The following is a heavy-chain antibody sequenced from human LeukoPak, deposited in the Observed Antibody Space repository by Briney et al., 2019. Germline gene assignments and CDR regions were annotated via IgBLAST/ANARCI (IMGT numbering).Heavy chain of an antibody. J-gene: IGHJ4*02. CDR3: ARGRPHGNDY. CDR2: IASDGSST. CDR1: GFTFSSYW. D-gene: IGHD4-23*01. V-gene: IGHV3-74*01. Sequence: GGSLRLSCAASGFTFSSYWMNWVRQAPGKGLVWASRIASDGSSTTYADSVKGRFSISRDNAKNTLYLQMNSLRVEDAAVYYCARGRPHGNDYWGQGTLVTVSS.